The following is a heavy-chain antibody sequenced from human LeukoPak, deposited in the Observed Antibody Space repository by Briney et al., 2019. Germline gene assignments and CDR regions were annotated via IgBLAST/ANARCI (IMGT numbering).Heavy chain of an antibody. CDR3: AKTGLYSSSSRGYFDY. J-gene: IGHJ4*02. Sequence: GGSLRLSCAASGFTFSNYVMGWVRQPPGEGLQWVSVISGSGITTYYARSVKGRFTISRDNSKNTLYLQMNNLRAEDTAIYYCAKTGLYSSSSRGYFDYWGQGTLVIVSS. CDR1: GFTFSNYV. CDR2: ISGSGITT. D-gene: IGHD6-6*01. V-gene: IGHV3-23*01.